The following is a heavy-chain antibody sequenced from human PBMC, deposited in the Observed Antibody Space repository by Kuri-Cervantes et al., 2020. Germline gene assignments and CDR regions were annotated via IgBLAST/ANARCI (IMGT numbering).Heavy chain of an antibody. CDR1: GYTFTSYY. CDR2: INPSGGSA. J-gene: IGHJ4*02. Sequence: ASVKVSCKASGYTFTSYYMHWVRQAPGQGLEWMGIINPSGGSASYAQKFQGRVTMTRDTSTSTAYMELSRLRSDDTAVYYCATSLTQPRDCSSTSCYFDYWGQGTLVTVSS. D-gene: IGHD2-2*01. CDR3: ATSLTQPRDCSSTSCYFDY. V-gene: IGHV1-46*01.